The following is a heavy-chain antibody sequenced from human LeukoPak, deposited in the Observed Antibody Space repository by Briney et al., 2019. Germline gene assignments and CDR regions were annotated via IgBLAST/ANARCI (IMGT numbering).Heavy chain of an antibody. CDR2: IRYDGSNK. V-gene: IGHV3-30*02. CDR3: AKDPYQLWLPVDY. J-gene: IGHJ4*02. Sequence: GGSLGLSCAASGFTFSSYGMHWVRQAPGKGLEWVAFIRYDGSNKYYADSVKGRFTISRDNSKNTLYLQMNSLRAEDTAVYYCAKDPYQLWLPVDYWGQGTLVTVSS. D-gene: IGHD5-18*01. CDR1: GFTFSSYG.